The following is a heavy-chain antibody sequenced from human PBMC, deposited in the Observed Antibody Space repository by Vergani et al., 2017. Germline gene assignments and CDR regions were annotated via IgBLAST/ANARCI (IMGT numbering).Heavy chain of an antibody. V-gene: IGHV1-69*12. Sequence: QVQLVQSGAEVKKPGSSVKVSCKASGGTFSSYAISWVRQAPGQGLEWMGGIIPIFGTATYAQKFQGRVTITADESTSTAYRELRSLRSEDTAVYYCATSYCTNGVCDMGGYYYYYMDVWGKGTTVTVSS. CDR2: IIPIFGTA. J-gene: IGHJ6*03. CDR3: ATSYCTNGVCDMGGYYYYYMDV. CDR1: GGTFSSYA. D-gene: IGHD2-8*01.